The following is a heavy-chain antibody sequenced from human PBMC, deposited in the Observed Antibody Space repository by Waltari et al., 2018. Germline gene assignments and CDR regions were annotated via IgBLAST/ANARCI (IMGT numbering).Heavy chain of an antibody. CDR2: ISPIFGTA. J-gene: IGHJ3*02. V-gene: IGHV1-69*05. D-gene: IGHD3-10*01. CDR3: ARDLGAMKVTSALEI. CDR1: GGIFTNYA. Sequence: QVQLVQSGAEVKRPGSSVKVSCRASGGIFTNYAISWVRQAPGQGLEWMGGISPIFGTANSAQKVQGRLTITSDESTSTAYMELSSLRPEDTTVYFCARDLGAMKVTSALEIWGQGTRVTVSS.